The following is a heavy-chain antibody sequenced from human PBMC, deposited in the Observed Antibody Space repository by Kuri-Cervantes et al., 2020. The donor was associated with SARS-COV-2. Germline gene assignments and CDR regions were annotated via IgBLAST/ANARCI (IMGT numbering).Heavy chain of an antibody. D-gene: IGHD5-18*01. CDR2: IYYSGST. V-gene: IGHV4-39*01. J-gene: IGHJ4*02. Sequence: SETLSLTCTVSGGSISSSSYYWGWIRQPPGKGLEWIGSIYYSGSTYYNPSLKSRVTISVDTSKNQFSLKLSSVTAADTAVYYCARNPQLSPWLIYFDYWGQGTLVTVSS. CDR3: ARNPQLSPWLIYFDY. CDR1: GGSISSSSYY.